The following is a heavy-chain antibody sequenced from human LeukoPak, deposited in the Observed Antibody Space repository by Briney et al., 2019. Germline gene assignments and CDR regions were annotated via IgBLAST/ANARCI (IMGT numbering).Heavy chain of an antibody. V-gene: IGHV3-33*06. D-gene: IGHD6-13*01. Sequence: GRSLRLSCAASGFTFSSYGMHWVRQAPGKGLEWVAVIWYDGSNKYYADSVKGRFTISRDNSKNTLYLQMNSLRAEDTAVYYCAKKGIAAAGLYWGQGTLVTVSS. CDR3: AKKGIAAAGLY. CDR1: GFTFSSYG. J-gene: IGHJ4*02. CDR2: IWYDGSNK.